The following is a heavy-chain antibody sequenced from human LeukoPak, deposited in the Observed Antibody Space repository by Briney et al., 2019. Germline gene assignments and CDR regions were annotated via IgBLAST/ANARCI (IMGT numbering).Heavy chain of an antibody. J-gene: IGHJ4*02. CDR3: VRDYDISGPQKNFFDY. D-gene: IGHD3-22*01. CDR2: IIPMFGAV. V-gene: IGHV1-69*06. Sequence: SVKVSCKASGGTFSSYVISWVRQAPGQGLEWMGGIIPMFGAVNYAQKFQGRVTITADKSTGTAYMELSSLRSEDTAVYYCVRDYDISGPQKNFFDYWGQGTLVTVSS. CDR1: GGTFSSYV.